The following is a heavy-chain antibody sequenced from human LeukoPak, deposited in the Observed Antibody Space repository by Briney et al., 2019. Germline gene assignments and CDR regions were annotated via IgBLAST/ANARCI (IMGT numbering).Heavy chain of an antibody. D-gene: IGHD3-22*01. CDR2: IKSVGKT. CDR1: GFTFSSYW. V-gene: IGHV3-74*01. Sequence: GGSLRLSCAASGFTFSSYWMHWVRQAPGKGLVWVSRIKSVGKTNYADSVKGRFTISRDNAKNTVSLQMNSLRAEDTGVYYCARAPSEIGGYYPEYFRHWGQGTLVTVSS. CDR3: ARAPSEIGGYYPEYFRH. J-gene: IGHJ1*01.